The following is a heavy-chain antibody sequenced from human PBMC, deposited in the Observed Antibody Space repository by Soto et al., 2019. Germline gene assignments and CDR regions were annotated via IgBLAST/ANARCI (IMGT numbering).Heavy chain of an antibody. J-gene: IGHJ4*02. CDR1: GYTFSSHG. Sequence: GASVKVSCKASGYTFSSHGITWVRQAPGQGLEWMGWISAYSGKANYVQNLQGRVTMTTDTSTDTAYMELRSLRSDDTAVYYCARVDFGSPGELDYWGQGTLVTVS. CDR3: ARVDFGSPGELDY. D-gene: IGHD1-26*01. CDR2: ISAYSGKA. V-gene: IGHV1-18*01.